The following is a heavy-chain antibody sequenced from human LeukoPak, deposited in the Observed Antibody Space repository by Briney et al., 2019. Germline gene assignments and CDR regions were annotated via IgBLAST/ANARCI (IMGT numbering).Heavy chain of an antibody. J-gene: IGHJ4*02. CDR3: AKDRATTDLFDY. Sequence: GGSLRLSCATSGFTFSNAWMNWVRQAPGKGLEWVSAISGSGGSTYYADSVKGRFTISRDNSKNTLYLQMNSLRAEDTAVYYCAKDRATTDLFDYWGQGTLVTVSS. CDR2: ISGSGGST. V-gene: IGHV3-23*01. D-gene: IGHD5-24*01. CDR1: GFTFSNAW.